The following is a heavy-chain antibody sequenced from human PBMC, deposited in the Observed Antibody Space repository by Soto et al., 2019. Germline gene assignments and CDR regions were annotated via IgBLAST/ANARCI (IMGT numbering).Heavy chain of an antibody. Sequence: VASVKVSCKASGYTFTSYYMHWVRQAPGQGLEWMGIINPSGGSTSYAQKFQGRVTMTRDTSTSTVYMELSSLRSEDTAVYYCAQGGSAAAGPTVYYYGMDVWGQVTTVTVS. J-gene: IGHJ6*02. CDR2: INPSGGST. D-gene: IGHD6-13*01. CDR1: GYTFTSYY. V-gene: IGHV1-46*01. CDR3: AQGGSAAAGPTVYYYGMDV.